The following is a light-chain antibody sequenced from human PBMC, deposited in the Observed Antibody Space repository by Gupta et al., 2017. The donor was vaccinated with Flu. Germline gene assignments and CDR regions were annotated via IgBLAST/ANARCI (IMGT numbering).Light chain of an antibody. CDR1: QSVTSSW. V-gene: IGKV3-20*01. J-gene: IGKJ2*01. Sequence: EIVLTQSPGTLSSSPGERATFSCRASQSVTSSWLAWYQQKPGQAPRLLIYGASSRATGIPDRFSGSGSGTDFTLTISRLEPEDFAVYYCQQYGSSPRTFGQGTKLEIK. CDR2: GAS. CDR3: QQYGSSPRT.